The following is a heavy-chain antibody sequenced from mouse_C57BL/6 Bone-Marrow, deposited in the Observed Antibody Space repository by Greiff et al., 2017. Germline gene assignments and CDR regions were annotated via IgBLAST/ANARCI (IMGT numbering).Heavy chain of an antibody. CDR2: IDPENGDT. V-gene: IGHV14-4*01. D-gene: IGHD4-1*01. Sequence: EVKLQQSGAELVRPGASVKLSCTASGFNIKDDYMHWVKQRPEQGLEWIGWIDPENGDTEYASKFQGKATITADTSSNTADLQLSSLTSEDAAVYYCTTDWDGFAYWGQGTLVTVSA. CDR1: GFNIKDDY. CDR3: TTDWDGFAY. J-gene: IGHJ3*01.